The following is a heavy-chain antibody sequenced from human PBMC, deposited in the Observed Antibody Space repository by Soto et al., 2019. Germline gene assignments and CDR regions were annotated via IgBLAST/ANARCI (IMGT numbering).Heavy chain of an antibody. CDR1: GYTFTGYY. J-gene: IGHJ4*02. V-gene: IGHV1-2*04. Sequence: QVQLVQSGAEVKKPGASVKVSCKASGYTFTGYYMHWVRQAPGQGLEWMGWINPNSGGTNYAQKFQGWVTMTRDTSISTAYMELSRLRSDDTAVYYCARGVRRYYDSSGYYVFDYWGQGTLVTVSS. D-gene: IGHD3-22*01. CDR3: ARGVRRYYDSSGYYVFDY. CDR2: INPNSGGT.